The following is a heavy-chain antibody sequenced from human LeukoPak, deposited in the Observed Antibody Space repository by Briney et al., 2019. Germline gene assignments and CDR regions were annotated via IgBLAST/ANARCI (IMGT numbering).Heavy chain of an antibody. CDR1: GGSISSYY. J-gene: IGHJ4*02. Sequence: PSETLSLTCTVSGGSISSYYWSWVRQAPGKGLEWVSAISGSGGTTFYADSVKGRFTISRDNSKDTLYLQVNSLRAADTAMYYCAKVQEMDTILPPFHYWGQGTLVTVSS. CDR2: ISGSGGTT. CDR3: AKVQEMDTILPPFHY. D-gene: IGHD5-24*01. V-gene: IGHV3-23*01.